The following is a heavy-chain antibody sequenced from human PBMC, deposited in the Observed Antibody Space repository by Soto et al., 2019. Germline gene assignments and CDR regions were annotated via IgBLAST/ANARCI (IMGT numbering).Heavy chain of an antibody. D-gene: IGHD3-10*01. CDR3: ARLLPEGGVYYYYYDMDV. CDR2: IYPGDSDT. CDR1: GYSFTSYW. V-gene: IGHV5-51*01. Sequence: PGESLKISCKGSGYSFTSYWIGWVRQMPGKGLEWMGIIYPGDSDTRYSPSFQGQVTISADKSISTAYLQWSSLKASDTAMYYCARLLPEGGVYYYYYDMDVWGKGTTVTVSS. J-gene: IGHJ6*03.